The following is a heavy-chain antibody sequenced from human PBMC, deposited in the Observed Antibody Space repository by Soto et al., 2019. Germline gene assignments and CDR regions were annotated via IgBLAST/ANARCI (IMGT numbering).Heavy chain of an antibody. J-gene: IGHJ4*02. V-gene: IGHV4-39*01. D-gene: IGHD2-15*01. CDR1: GGSISSSSYY. CDR2: IYYSGST. Sequence: SETLSLTCTVSGGSISSSSYYWGWIRQPPGKGLEWIGSIYYSGSTYYNPSLKSRVTISVDTSKNQFSLKLSSVTAADTAVYYCAQIIVVVAAVNYWGQGTLVTVSS. CDR3: AQIIVVVAAVNY.